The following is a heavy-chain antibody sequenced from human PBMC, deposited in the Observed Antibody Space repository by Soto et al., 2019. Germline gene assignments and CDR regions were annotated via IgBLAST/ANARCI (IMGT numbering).Heavy chain of an antibody. Sequence: QVQLMQSGAEVKKPGASVKVSCKASGYTFTGYYMHWVRQAPGQGLEWMGWINPNSGGTNYAQKFQGWVTMTRDTSISTAYMELSRLRSDDTAVYYCARDPNPIRFLEWLGGFDYWGQGTLVTVSS. D-gene: IGHD3-3*01. V-gene: IGHV1-2*04. J-gene: IGHJ4*02. CDR1: GYTFTGYY. CDR3: ARDPNPIRFLEWLGGFDY. CDR2: INPNSGGT.